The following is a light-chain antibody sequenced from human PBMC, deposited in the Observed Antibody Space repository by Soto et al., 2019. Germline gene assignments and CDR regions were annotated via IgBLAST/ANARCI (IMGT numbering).Light chain of an antibody. CDR2: GAS. J-gene: IGKJ1*01. Sequence: EIVMTQSPATLSVSPGERATLFCRASQSVDRYLAWYQQKPGQAPRLLIYGASNRATGIPDRISGGGSGTDFTLTISRLEPEDFAVYYCQQCGSSSTFGQGTKVDIK. CDR3: QQCGSSST. CDR1: QSVDRY. V-gene: IGKV3-20*01.